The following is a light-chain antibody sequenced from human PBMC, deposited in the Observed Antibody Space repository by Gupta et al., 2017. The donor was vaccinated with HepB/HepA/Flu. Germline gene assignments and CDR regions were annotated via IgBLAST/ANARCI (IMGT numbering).Light chain of an antibody. CDR3: SSYTSSSTPVV. CDR1: SSDVGGYNY. J-gene: IGLJ2*01. V-gene: IGLV2-14*01. CDR2: DVS. Sequence: QSALTQPASVSGSPGQSITISCTGTSSDVGGYNYVSWYQQHPGKAPKLMIYDVSNRPSGVSNRFSGSKSGNTAPLTISGLQAEDEADYYCSSYTSSSTPVVFGGGTKLTVL.